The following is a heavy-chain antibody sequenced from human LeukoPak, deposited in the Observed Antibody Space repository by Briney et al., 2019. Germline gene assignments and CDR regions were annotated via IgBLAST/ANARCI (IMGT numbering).Heavy chain of an antibody. CDR2: ISGSGHTT. Sequence: GGSLRLSCAASGFTFSSYAMSWVRQAPGKGLEWVSAISGSGHTTDYADSVKGRFTVSRDNSKTTLYLQMNSLRAEDTAVYYCAKQPMVQVNAFDMWGQGTMVTVSS. V-gene: IGHV3-23*01. D-gene: IGHD2-8*01. CDR3: AKQPMVQVNAFDM. CDR1: GFTFSSYA. J-gene: IGHJ3*02.